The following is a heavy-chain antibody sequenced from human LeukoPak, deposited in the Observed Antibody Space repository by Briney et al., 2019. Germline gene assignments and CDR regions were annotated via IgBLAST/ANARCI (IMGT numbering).Heavy chain of an antibody. J-gene: IGHJ4*02. CDR2: IYYSGST. CDR3: ARLDIQSIDY. CDR1: GGSISGSSYY. V-gene: IGHV4-39*01. D-gene: IGHD3-9*01. Sequence: PSETLSLTCTVSGGSISGSSYYWGWIRQPPGKGLEWIGSIYYSGSTYYNPSLKSRVTISVDTSKNQFSLKLSSVTAADTAVYYCARLDIQSIDYWGQGTLVTVSS.